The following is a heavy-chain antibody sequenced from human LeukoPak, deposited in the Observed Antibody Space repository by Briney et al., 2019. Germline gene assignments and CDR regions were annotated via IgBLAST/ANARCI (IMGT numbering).Heavy chain of an antibody. J-gene: IGHJ4*02. CDR2: IYSSGTT. D-gene: IGHD4-17*01. CDR3: ARDYGGKFDY. Sequence: SETLSLTCTVSGGSISGYYWSWIRQPPGKGLEWIGYIYSSGTTNYNPSLKSRVTISVDTSKNQFSLKLSSVTAADAAVYYCARDYGGKFDYWGQGTLVTVSS. V-gene: IGHV4-59*01. CDR1: GGSISGYY.